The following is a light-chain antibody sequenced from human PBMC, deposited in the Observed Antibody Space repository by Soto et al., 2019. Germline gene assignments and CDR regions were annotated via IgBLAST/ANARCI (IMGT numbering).Light chain of an antibody. CDR1: QSVTGSY. V-gene: IGKV3-20*01. Sequence: EIVLTQSPGTLSLSPGEGATLSCRASQSVTGSYLAWYQQKPGQAPRLLIYGASTRATGIPDRFSGSGSGTDFTLTISRLEPDDFAFSCRQHHRSSPPAFGQGTK. CDR3: QHHRSSPPA. CDR2: GAS. J-gene: IGKJ1*01.